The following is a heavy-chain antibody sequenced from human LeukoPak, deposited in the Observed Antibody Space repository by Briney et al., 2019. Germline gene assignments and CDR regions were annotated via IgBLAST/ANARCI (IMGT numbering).Heavy chain of an antibody. V-gene: IGHV7-4-1*02. J-gene: IGHJ6*03. CDR3: ARADIVVVPAARVRLATDFYYYYYMDV. CDR1: GYTFTNYG. CDR2: INTNTGNP. D-gene: IGHD2-2*01. Sequence: ASVKVSCKASGYTFTNYGVGWVRQAPGQGLEWMGWINTNTGNPTYAQGFTGRFVFSLDTSVSTAYLQISSLKAEDTAVYYCARADIVVVPAARVRLATDFYYYYYMDVWGKGTTVTVSS.